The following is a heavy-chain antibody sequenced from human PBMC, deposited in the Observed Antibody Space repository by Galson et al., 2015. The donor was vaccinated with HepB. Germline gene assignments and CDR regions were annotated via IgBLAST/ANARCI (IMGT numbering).Heavy chain of an antibody. V-gene: IGHV3-23*01. J-gene: IGHJ4*02. Sequence: SLRLSCAASGFTFTSYAMSWVRQAPGKGLEWVSVISGSGSSTYYADSVKGRFTISRDNSMNTLYMQMNSLRAEDTAVYYCAKSQFRGSSWYYADYWGQGTLVTVSS. D-gene: IGHD6-13*01. CDR3: AKSQFRGSSWYYADY. CDR2: ISGSGSST. CDR1: GFTFTSYA.